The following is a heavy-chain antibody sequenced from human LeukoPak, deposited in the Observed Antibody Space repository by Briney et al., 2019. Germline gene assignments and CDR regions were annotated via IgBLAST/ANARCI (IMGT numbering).Heavy chain of an antibody. J-gene: IGHJ4*02. V-gene: IGHV3-23*01. Sequence: PGGSLRLSCAASGFTFISYAMSWVRQAPGKGLEWVSSISGSGGRTSYADSVQGRLTISRDNSRNTLYLELNSLRDEDTAVYYCARGWGYCSGGYCQFDYWGQGTLVTVSS. D-gene: IGHD2-15*01. CDR1: GFTFISYA. CDR3: ARGWGYCSGGYCQFDY. CDR2: ISGSGGRT.